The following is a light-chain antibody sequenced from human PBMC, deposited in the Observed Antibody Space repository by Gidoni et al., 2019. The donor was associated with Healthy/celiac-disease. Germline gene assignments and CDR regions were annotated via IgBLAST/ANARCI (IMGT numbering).Light chain of an antibody. CDR3: QQYYSYPPT. CDR2: AAS. V-gene: IGKV1-8*01. J-gene: IGKJ4*01. Sequence: AIRMTQAPSSFSASTGDRVTITCRASQGISSYLAWYQQKPGKAPKLLIYAASTLQSGVPSSFSGSGSGTDFTLTISCLQSEDFATYYCQQYYSYPPTFXGXTKVXIK. CDR1: QGISSY.